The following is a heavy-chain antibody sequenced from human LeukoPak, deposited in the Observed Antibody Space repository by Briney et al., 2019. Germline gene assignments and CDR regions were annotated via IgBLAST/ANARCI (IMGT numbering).Heavy chain of an antibody. Sequence: GGSLRLSCAASGFTFSSYGMHWVRQAPGEGLEWVAVISYDGSNKYYADSVKGRFTISRDNSKNTLYLQMNSLRAEDTAVYYCAKDLSSGYYGMDVWGQGTTVTVSS. V-gene: IGHV3-30*18. D-gene: IGHD5/OR15-5a*01. CDR3: AKDLSSGYYGMDV. CDR1: GFTFSSYG. CDR2: ISYDGSNK. J-gene: IGHJ6*02.